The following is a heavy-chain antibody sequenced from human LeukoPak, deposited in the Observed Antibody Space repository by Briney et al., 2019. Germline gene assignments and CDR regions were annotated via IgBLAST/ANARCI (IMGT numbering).Heavy chain of an antibody. J-gene: IGHJ4*02. V-gene: IGHV2-5*02. Sequence: SGPPLVNPTQTLTLTRTFSGFSLSTSGVGVGWIRQPPGKALEWLALIYRDDDKRHNPFLKSRLTITKDTSKNQVVLTMTDMDPVDTATYYCAHRRSGYNFNDGDFDYWGQGALVTVSS. CDR3: AHRRSGYNFNDGDFDY. CDR1: GFSLSTSGVG. CDR2: IYRDDDK. D-gene: IGHD3-22*01.